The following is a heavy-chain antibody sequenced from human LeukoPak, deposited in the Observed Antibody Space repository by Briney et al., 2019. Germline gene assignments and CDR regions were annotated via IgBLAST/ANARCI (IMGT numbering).Heavy chain of an antibody. Sequence: SETLPLTCTVSGGSISSSSYYWDWIRQSPGKGLEWIGNIYSGGSTYYTPSLKSRVTISVDTSKNQFSLKLSSVTAADTAIYFCARHSRSGSGGYENAFDIWGEGTMLTVSS. CDR3: ARHSRSGSGGYENAFDI. CDR1: GGSISSSSYY. V-gene: IGHV4-39*01. J-gene: IGHJ3*02. D-gene: IGHD5-12*01. CDR2: IYSGGST.